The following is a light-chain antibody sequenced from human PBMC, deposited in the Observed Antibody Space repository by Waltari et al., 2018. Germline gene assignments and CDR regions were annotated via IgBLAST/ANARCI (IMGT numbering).Light chain of an antibody. CDR2: SAS. J-gene: IGKJ1*01. CDR1: QSVYSSRY. Sequence: EIVLTQSPGTLSLSQGERATLSCRASQSVYSSRYFAWYQNKPGQAPRLLIYSASSRATGIPDRFSGSGSGTDFTLTISRLEPEDSAVYYCQQYGSLPSFGQGTKVEIK. CDR3: QQYGSLPS. V-gene: IGKV3-20*01.